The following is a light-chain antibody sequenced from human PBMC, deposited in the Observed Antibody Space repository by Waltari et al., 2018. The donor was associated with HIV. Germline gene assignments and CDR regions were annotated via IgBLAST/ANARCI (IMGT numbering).Light chain of an antibody. Sequence: QSALTQPASVSGSPGQSITVSCTGTSSDVGAYNYVSWYQPTPGPAPQLVIYEVSNRPSGISYRFSCSKSGNTASLTISGLQTEDEGDYYCSSFTTSNSLLFGGGTKVTVL. CDR1: SSDVGAYNY. J-gene: IGLJ2*01. CDR2: EVS. CDR3: SSFTTSNSLL. V-gene: IGLV2-14*01.